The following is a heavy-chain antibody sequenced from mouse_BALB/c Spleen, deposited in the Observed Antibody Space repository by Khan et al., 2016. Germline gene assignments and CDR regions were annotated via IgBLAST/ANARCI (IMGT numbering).Heavy chain of an antibody. CDR3: ARLRRVYAMDY. CDR1: GNSITSGYY. V-gene: IGHV3-6*02. D-gene: IGHD2-12*01. CDR2: ISYDGSN. J-gene: IGHJ4*01. Sequence: EVELVESGPGLVKPSQSLSLTCSVTGNSITSGYYWNWIRQFPGNNLEWMGYISYDGSNNYNPSLKNRISIARDTSKNQFFLKLNSVTTEDTATYYCARLRRVYAMDYWGQGISVTVSS.